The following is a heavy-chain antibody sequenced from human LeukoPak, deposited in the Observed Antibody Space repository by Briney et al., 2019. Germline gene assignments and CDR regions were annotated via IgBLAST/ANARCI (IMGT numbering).Heavy chain of an antibody. CDR1: GFTFSSYE. CDR2: ISSSGSTI. CDR3: ARVGTMVRGVIRVGYMDV. D-gene: IGHD3-10*01. Sequence: HPGGSLRLSRAASGFTFSSYEMNWVRQAPGKGLEWVSYISSSGSTIYYADSVKGRFTISRDNAKNSLYLQMNSLRAEDTAVYYCARVGTMVRGVIRVGYMDVWGKGTTVTISS. J-gene: IGHJ6*03. V-gene: IGHV3-48*03.